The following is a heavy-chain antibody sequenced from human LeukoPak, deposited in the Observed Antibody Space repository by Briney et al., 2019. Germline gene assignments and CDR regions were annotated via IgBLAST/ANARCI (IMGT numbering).Heavy chain of an antibody. D-gene: IGHD3-22*01. Sequence: AGGSLRLSCVASGFSISKVWMNWVRQAPGKGLEWVSYISSSSSTIYYADSVKGRFTISRDNAKNSLYLQMNSLRAEDTAVYYCARGAYYYEDWGQGTLVTVSS. J-gene: IGHJ4*02. CDR2: ISSSSSTI. V-gene: IGHV3-48*01. CDR1: GFSISKVW. CDR3: ARGAYYYED.